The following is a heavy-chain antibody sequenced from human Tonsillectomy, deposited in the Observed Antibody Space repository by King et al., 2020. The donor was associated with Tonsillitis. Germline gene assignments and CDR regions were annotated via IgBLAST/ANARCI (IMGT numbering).Heavy chain of an antibody. CDR3: ARPAGSGSSPGWFDP. Sequence: QLQESGPGLVKPSETLSLTCTVSGGYISSSSYYWGWIRQPPGKGLEWIGHIYNGGSTYYNPSLKSRVTISVDTSKNHFSLKLSSVTAADTAVYYCARPAGSGSSPGWFDPWGQGTLVTVSS. J-gene: IGHJ5*02. CDR2: IYNGGST. D-gene: IGHD1-26*01. CDR1: GGYISSSSYY. V-gene: IGHV4-39*02.